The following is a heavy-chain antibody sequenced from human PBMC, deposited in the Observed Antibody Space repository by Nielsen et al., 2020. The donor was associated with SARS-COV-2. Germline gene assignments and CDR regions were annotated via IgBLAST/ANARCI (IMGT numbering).Heavy chain of an antibody. D-gene: IGHD3-10*01. CDR2: IIPIFGTA. CDR3: ARGSGFGENFDY. CDR1: GGTFSSYA. Sequence: SVKVSCKASGGTFSSYAISWVRQAPGQGLEWMGGIIPIFGTANYAQKFQGRVTMTRNTSIRTAYMELSSLTSEDTAVYFCARGSGFGENFDYWGQGTLVTVSS. V-gene: IGHV1-69*05. J-gene: IGHJ4*02.